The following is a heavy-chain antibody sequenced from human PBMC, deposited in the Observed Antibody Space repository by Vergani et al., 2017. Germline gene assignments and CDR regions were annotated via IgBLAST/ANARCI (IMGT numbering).Heavy chain of an antibody. Sequence: QVQLQQWGPGLLKPSETLSLTCAVYGGSLSGYYWSWIRLAPGKGLEWIGEINHSGTINYNPTLKSPFNVSIDTSRDHFSLKWRSVSAADTAVYFCARRAERWETLLRDDFDVWGQGTFVTVSS. CDR2: INHSGTI. CDR3: ARRAERWETLLRDDFDV. D-gene: IGHD1-26*01. V-gene: IGHV4-34*01. J-gene: IGHJ3*01. CDR1: GGSLSGYY.